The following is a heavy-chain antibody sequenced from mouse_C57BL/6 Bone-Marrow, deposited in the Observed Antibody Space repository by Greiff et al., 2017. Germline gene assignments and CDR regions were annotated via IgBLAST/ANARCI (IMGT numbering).Heavy chain of an antibody. D-gene: IGHD2-13*01. V-gene: IGHV1-15*01. CDR1: GYTFTDYE. J-gene: IGHJ2*01. CDR3: TRRDLYYGAY. Sequence: VQLQQSGAELVRPGASVTLSCKASGYTFTDYEMHWVKQTPVHGLEWIGAIDPETGGTAYNQKFKGKAILTADKSSSTAYMELRSLTSEDSAVYDCTRRDLYYGAYWGQGTTLTVSS. CDR2: IDPETGGT.